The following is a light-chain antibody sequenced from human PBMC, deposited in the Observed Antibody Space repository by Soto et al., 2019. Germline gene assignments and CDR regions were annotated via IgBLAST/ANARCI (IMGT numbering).Light chain of an antibody. Sequence: DIQMTQSPSSLSASVGDRVTITCPASQYISNYLNWFQQKAGKAPKLLIYDASNLETGVPSRFNGSGAGKDFTFTIDSLQPGDIATYYCQHYQTLPLTFGGGTKVEIK. CDR1: QYISNY. J-gene: IGKJ4*01. V-gene: IGKV1-33*01. CDR3: QHYQTLPLT. CDR2: DAS.